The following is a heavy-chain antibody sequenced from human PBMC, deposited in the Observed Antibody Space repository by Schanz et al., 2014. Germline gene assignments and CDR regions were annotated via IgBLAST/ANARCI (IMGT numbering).Heavy chain of an antibody. CDR3: ARDPQYYYGSGRGY. J-gene: IGHJ4*02. D-gene: IGHD3-10*01. CDR1: GGTFRSYT. V-gene: IGHV1-69*08. CDR2: ITPTLGKV. Sequence: QVQLVQSGAEVKKPGSSVKVSCKASGGTFRSYTVSWVRQAPGQGLEWMGRITPTLGKVDYAQKFQGRVTITADISTSPAYMELISLTSDATAVYSCARDPQYYYGSGRGYWGQGTLVTVST.